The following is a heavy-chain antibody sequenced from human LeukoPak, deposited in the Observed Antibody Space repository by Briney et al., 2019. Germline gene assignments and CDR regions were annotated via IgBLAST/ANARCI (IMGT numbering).Heavy chain of an antibody. CDR2: INPNSGGT. CDR3: ATGDGYSGYDYNY. Sequence: ASVKVSCKASGYTFTGYYMHWVRQAPGQGLEWMGWINPNSGGTNYAQKFQGRVTMTRDTSISTAYMELSSLRSEDTAVYYCATGDGYSGYDYNYWGQGTLVTVSS. CDR1: GYTFTGYY. D-gene: IGHD5-12*01. J-gene: IGHJ4*02. V-gene: IGHV1-2*02.